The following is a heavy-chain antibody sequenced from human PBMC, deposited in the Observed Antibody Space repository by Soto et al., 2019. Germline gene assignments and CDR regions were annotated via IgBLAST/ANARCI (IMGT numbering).Heavy chain of an antibody. J-gene: IGHJ4*02. CDR1: WFSLINARMG. CDR3: AREAKRWLHQNAVFDY. V-gene: IGHV2-26*01. Sequence: GSGPTLVNPTETLTLTCTVSWFSLINARMGVSWIRQPPGKALEWLAHIFSNDEKSYSTSLKSRLTISKDTSKSQVVLTMTNMDPVDTATYYCAREAKRWLHQNAVFDYWGQGTLVTVSS. CDR2: IFSNDEK. D-gene: IGHD5-12*01.